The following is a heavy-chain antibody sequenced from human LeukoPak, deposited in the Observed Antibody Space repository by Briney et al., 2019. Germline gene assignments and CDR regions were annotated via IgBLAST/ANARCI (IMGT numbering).Heavy chain of an antibody. CDR3: ARAGGYCGSTSCYSGYYYYFMDV. V-gene: IGHV1-2*02. CDR2: INPKSGVT. D-gene: IGHD2-2*01. CDR1: GYTFTDYY. J-gene: IGHJ6*03. Sequence: ASVKVSCKASGYTFTDYYLHWVRQAPGQGLEWMGWINPKSGVTDSKMKFQGRVTLTRDTSITTAYMELVSLTSDDAAVYYCARAGGYCGSTSCYSGYYYYFMDVWGKGTTVTVSS.